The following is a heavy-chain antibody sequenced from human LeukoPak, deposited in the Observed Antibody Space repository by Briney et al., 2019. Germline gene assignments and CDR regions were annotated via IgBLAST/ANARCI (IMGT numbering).Heavy chain of an antibody. CDR3: ARQGYDILTGYPLPFDY. CDR1: GFTFSSYA. J-gene: IGHJ4*02. D-gene: IGHD3-9*01. Sequence: GGSLRLSCAASGFTFSSYAMHWVRQAPGKGLEWVAVISYDGSNKCYADSVKGRFTISRHNSKNTLYLQMNSLRAEDTAVYYCARQGYDILTGYPLPFDYWGQGTLVTVSS. CDR2: ISYDGSNK. V-gene: IGHV3-30-3*01.